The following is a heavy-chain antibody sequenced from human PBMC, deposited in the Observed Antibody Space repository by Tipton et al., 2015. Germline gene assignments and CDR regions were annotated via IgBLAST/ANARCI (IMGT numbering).Heavy chain of an antibody. Sequence: TLSLTCTVSGGSISSYGYYWSWIRQHPGKGLEWIGNIHYRGSTYYNSSLKSRVSISVDTSKNQFSLNLTSVTAADTAVYYCARDRDYYDSSCYHEGGRWGQGTLVPVSS. CDR3: ARDRDYYDSSCYHEGGR. CDR2: IHYRGST. V-gene: IGHV4-31*03. J-gene: IGHJ4*02. D-gene: IGHD3-22*01. CDR1: GGSISSYGYY.